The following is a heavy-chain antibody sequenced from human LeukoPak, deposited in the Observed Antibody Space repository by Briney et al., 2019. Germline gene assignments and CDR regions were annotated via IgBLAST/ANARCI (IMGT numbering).Heavy chain of an antibody. CDR2: ISSSSSYT. V-gene: IGHV3-11*05. CDR1: GFSFSYSY. J-gene: IGHJ6*02. Sequence: GGSLIHSFSVSGFSFSYSYSSWIRQAPGKGLEWVSYISSSSSYTNYADSVKGRFTISRDNAKNSLYLQMNSLRAEDTAVYYCTRAIQSPSLATVCSQGTTVTVSS. D-gene: IGHD5-12*01. CDR3: TRAIQSPSLATV.